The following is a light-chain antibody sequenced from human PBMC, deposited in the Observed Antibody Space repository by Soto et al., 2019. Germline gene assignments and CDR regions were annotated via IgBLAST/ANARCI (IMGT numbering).Light chain of an antibody. J-gene: IGKJ1*01. Sequence: DIQMTQSPSTLSASVGDRVTITCRASQDVGKWLAWYQQKPGKAPTLLIHGASSLQSGVPSRYSGSGSGTEFTLTIRSLQPDDIATYYCQQYSSYSAWAFGEGTKVDI. CDR1: QDVGKW. CDR3: QQYSSYSAWA. CDR2: GAS. V-gene: IGKV1-5*01.